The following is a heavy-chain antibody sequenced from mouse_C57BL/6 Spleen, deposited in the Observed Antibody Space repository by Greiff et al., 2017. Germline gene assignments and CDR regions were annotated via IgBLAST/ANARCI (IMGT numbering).Heavy chain of an antibody. D-gene: IGHD2-2*01. CDR1: GYTFTGYW. V-gene: IGHV1-9*01. Sequence: QVQLKQSGAELMKPGASVKLSCKATGYTFTGYWIEWVKQRPGHGLEWIGEILPGSGSTNYNEKFKGKATFTADTSSNTAYMQLSSLTTEGSAIYYCARGRELWLRQYDFDYWGQGTTLTVSS. CDR3: ARGRELWLRQYDFDY. CDR2: ILPGSGST. J-gene: IGHJ2*01.